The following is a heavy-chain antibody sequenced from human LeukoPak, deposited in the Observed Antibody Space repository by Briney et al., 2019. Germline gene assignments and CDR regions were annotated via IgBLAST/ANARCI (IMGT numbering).Heavy chain of an antibody. CDR1: GGSISSYY. V-gene: IGHV4-59*08. J-gene: IGHJ4*02. CDR2: IYYSGST. CDR3: ARQGYSAYEILDY. D-gene: IGHD5-12*01. Sequence: SETLSLTCTVSGGSISSYYWSWIRQPPGKGLEWIGYIYYSGSTNYNPSLKSRVTISVDTSKNQFSLKLSSVTAADTAVYYCARQGYSAYEILDYWGQGTLVTVPS.